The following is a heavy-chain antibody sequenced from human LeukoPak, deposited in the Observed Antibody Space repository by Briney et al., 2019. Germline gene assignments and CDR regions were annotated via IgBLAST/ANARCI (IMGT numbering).Heavy chain of an antibody. V-gene: IGHV4-34*01. CDR3: ARGKVATIDY. Sequence: SETLSLTCAVYGGSFSGYYWSWIRQPPGKGLEWIGEINHSGSTNYNPSLKSRVTISVDTSRNQFSLTLSSVTAADTAVYYCARGKVATIDYWGQGTLVTVSS. CDR1: GGSFSGYY. CDR2: INHSGST. J-gene: IGHJ4*02. D-gene: IGHD5-12*01.